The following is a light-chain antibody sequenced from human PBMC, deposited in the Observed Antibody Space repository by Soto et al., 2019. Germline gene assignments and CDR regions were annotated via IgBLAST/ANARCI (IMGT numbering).Light chain of an antibody. CDR3: QRSYSTPPET. Sequence: IHLTQSPSSLSASVGDRVTITCRASQSISSYLNWYQQKPGKAPKLLIYAASSLQSGVPSRFGGSGSGKDFTLTISILQPENFATYYCQRSYSTPPETFGQGTKGDIK. CDR2: AAS. V-gene: IGKV1-39*01. J-gene: IGKJ1*01. CDR1: QSISSY.